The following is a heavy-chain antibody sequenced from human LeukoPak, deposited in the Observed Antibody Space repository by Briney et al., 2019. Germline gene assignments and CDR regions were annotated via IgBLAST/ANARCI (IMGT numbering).Heavy chain of an antibody. J-gene: IGHJ4*02. Sequence: AASVKVSCKASGYTFTSYAMHWVRQAPGQRLEWMGWINAGNGNTKYSQKFQGRVTITRDTSASTAYMELSSLRSEDTAVYYCARDAWGSGYPNFDYWGQGTLDTVSS. CDR1: GYTFTSYA. CDR3: ARDAWGSGYPNFDY. V-gene: IGHV1-3*01. D-gene: IGHD3-22*01. CDR2: INAGNGNT.